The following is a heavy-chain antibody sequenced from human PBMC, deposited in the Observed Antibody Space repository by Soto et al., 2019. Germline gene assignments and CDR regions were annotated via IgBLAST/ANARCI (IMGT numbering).Heavy chain of an antibody. D-gene: IGHD2-15*01. Sequence: SEPLSLTCAVSEGSSRAGGDSWSWIRQTPGQGLEWIGYTYHSGGTYYNPSLKSRVTISVDRSKNQFSLKLSSVTAADTAVNYCAAGAVLARYYWGQGPLVTVSS. CDR1: EGSSRAGGDS. V-gene: IGHV4-30-2*01. J-gene: IGHJ4*02. CDR2: TYHSGGT. CDR3: AAGAVLARYY.